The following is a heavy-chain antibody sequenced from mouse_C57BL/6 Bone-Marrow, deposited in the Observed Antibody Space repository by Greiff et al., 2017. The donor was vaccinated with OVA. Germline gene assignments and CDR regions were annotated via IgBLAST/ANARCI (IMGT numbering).Heavy chain of an antibody. Sequence: VQLQQSGPELVKPGASVKISCKASGYAFSSSWMNWVKQRPGKGLEWIGRIYPGDGDTNYNGKFKGKATLTAGKSSSTAYMQLSSLTSEDSAVYFCAREGRFYYYGSSYYFDYWGQGTTLTVSS. CDR3: AREGRFYYYGSSYYFDY. CDR2: IYPGDGDT. CDR1: GYAFSSSW. V-gene: IGHV1-82*01. D-gene: IGHD1-1*01. J-gene: IGHJ2*01.